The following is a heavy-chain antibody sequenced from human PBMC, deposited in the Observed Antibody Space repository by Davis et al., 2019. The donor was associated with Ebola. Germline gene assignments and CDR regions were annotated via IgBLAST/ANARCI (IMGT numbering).Heavy chain of an antibody. D-gene: IGHD3-22*01. CDR2: INHSGST. J-gene: IGHJ4*02. Sequence: MPSETLSLTCAVYGGSFSGHYWSWIRQPPGKRLEWIGEINHSGSTYYNPSLKSRVTISVDTSKNQFSLKLSSVTAADTAVYYCARRGTYYDSSGYYFQFDYWGQGSLVTVSS. CDR3: ARRGTYYDSSGYYFQFDY. CDR1: GGSFSGHY. V-gene: IGHV4-34*01.